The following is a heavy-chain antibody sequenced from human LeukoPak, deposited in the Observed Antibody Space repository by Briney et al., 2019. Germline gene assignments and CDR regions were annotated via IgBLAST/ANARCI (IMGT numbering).Heavy chain of an antibody. CDR2: INSDGSST. V-gene: IGHV3-74*01. CDR1: GFTFSTYW. D-gene: IGHD1-14*01. Sequence: GGSLRLSCAASGFTFSTYWMHWVRQAPGKGLVWVSRINSDGSSTDYADSVKGRFTISRDNAKNTLYLQMNSLRAEDTAIYYCGRVVTTSEDWGQGILVTVST. J-gene: IGHJ4*02. CDR3: GRVVTTSED.